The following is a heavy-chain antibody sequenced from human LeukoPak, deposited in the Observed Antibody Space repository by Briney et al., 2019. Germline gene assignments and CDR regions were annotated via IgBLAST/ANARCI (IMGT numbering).Heavy chain of an antibody. CDR3: ARSYPQYYDFWSGPNWFDP. CDR2: INTSGST. V-gene: IGHV4-4*07. CDR1: GGSISSYY. D-gene: IGHD3-3*01. J-gene: IGHJ5*02. Sequence: PSETLSLTCTVSGGSISSYYWSWIRQPAGKGLEWIGRINTSGSTNYNPSLKSRVTMPVDTSKNQFSLKLSSVTAADTAVYYCARSYPQYYDFWSGPNWFDPWGQGTLVTVSS.